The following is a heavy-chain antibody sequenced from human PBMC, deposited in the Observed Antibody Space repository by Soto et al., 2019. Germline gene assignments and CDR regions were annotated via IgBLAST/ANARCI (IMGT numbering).Heavy chain of an antibody. D-gene: IGHD2-21*02. Sequence: QVQLVESGGGVVQPGRSLRLSCAASGFTFSKFGMHWLRQAPGRGLEWVGGISNDGSDEYYVDSVKGRFNISRDNSKITLSLQMSSLRFEDRAVYFCAKDGRKWGDSPFEKWGQGTLVTVSS. CDR2: ISNDGSDE. J-gene: IGHJ4*02. V-gene: IGHV3-30*18. CDR3: AKDGRKWGDSPFEK. CDR1: GFTFSKFG.